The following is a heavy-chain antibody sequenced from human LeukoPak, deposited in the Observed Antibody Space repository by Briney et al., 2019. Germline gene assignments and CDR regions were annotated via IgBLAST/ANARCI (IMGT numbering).Heavy chain of an antibody. CDR2: INHSGST. Sequence: PSETLSLTCAVYGGSFSGYYWSWIRQPPGKGLEWIGEINHSGSTNYNPSLKSRVTISVDTSKNQFSLKLSSVTAADTAVYYCARRPRWWSFDYWGQGTLVTVSS. V-gene: IGHV4-34*01. CDR1: GGSFSGYY. D-gene: IGHD2-15*01. CDR3: ARRPRWWSFDY. J-gene: IGHJ4*02.